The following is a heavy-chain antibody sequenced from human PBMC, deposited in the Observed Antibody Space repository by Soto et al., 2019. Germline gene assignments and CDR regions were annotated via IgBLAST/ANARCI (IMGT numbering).Heavy chain of an antibody. D-gene: IGHD2-8*01. CDR3: AREVRYAYYYGMDV. Sequence: QVQLVQSGAEVKKPGASVKVSCKASGYTFTSYDIYWVRQATGQGLEWMGWMNPNSGNTGYAQRLQGRVTMTSNTYISTAYMELSSLRSDDTAVYYCAREVRYAYYYGMDVWGQGTTVTVSS. CDR2: MNPNSGNT. J-gene: IGHJ6*02. CDR1: GYTFTSYD. V-gene: IGHV1-8*01.